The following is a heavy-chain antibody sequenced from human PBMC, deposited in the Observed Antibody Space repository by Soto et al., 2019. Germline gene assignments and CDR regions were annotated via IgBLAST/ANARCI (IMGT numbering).Heavy chain of an antibody. CDR2: IKQDGSEK. CDR1: GFTFSSYW. Sequence: PGGSLRLSCAASGFTFSSYWMSWVRQAPGKGLEWVANIKQDGSEKYYVDSVKGRFTISRDNAKNSLYLQMNSLRAEDTAVYYCARFIAVSGPYNYYYYGMDVWGQGTTVPVSS. CDR3: ARFIAVSGPYNYYYYGMDV. D-gene: IGHD6-13*01. J-gene: IGHJ6*02. V-gene: IGHV3-7*01.